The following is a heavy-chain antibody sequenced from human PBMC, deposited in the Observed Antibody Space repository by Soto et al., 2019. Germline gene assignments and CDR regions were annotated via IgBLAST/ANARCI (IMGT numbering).Heavy chain of an antibody. CDR1: GGSFSGYY. D-gene: IGHD2-2*01. CDR3: AISRVVPAAVDY. Sequence: QVQLQQWGAGLLKPSETLSLTCAVYGGSFSGYYWSWIRQPPGKGLEWMGEINHSGSTNYNPSLKSLVPISVDTYKHQFSLKLSSVTAADTAVYYCAISRVVPAAVDYWGQGTLVTVSS. J-gene: IGHJ4*02. V-gene: IGHV4-34*01. CDR2: INHSGST.